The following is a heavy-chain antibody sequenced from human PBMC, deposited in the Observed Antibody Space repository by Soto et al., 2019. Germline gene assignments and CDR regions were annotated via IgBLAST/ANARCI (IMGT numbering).Heavy chain of an antibody. V-gene: IGHV4-59*01. CDR2: IYYSGST. Sequence: SETLSLTCTVSGGSISSYYWSWIRQPPGKGLEWIGYIYYSGSTNYNPSLKSRVTISVDTSKNQFSLKLSSVTAADTAVYYCARDGYCSGGSCSDYYYGMDVWGQGTTVTVSS. J-gene: IGHJ6*02. CDR3: ARDGYCSGGSCSDYYYGMDV. CDR1: GGSISSYY. D-gene: IGHD2-15*01.